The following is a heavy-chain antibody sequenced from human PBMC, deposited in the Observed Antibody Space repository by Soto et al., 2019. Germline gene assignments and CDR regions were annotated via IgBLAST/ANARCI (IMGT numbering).Heavy chain of an antibody. CDR3: ARRFSSIVVVVAAPED. J-gene: IGHJ4*02. V-gene: IGHV4-39*01. CDR1: GGSISSSSYY. CDR2: IYYSGST. Sequence: SETLSLTCTVSGGSISSSSYYWGWIRQPPGKGLEWIGSIYYSGSTYYSPSLKSRVTISVDTSKNQFSLKLSSVTAADTAVYYCARRFSSIVVVVAAPEDWGQGTLVTVSS. D-gene: IGHD2-15*01.